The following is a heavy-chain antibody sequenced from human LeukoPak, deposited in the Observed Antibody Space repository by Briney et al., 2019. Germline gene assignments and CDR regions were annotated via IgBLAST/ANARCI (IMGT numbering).Heavy chain of an antibody. CDR1: GGSISSSSYY. J-gene: IGHJ4*02. V-gene: IGHV4-39*01. CDR3: ARSVGATTVLYFDY. D-gene: IGHD1-26*01. Sequence: SETLSLTCTVSGGSISSSSYYWGWVRQPPGRGVEWVGSIYYSGRTYYNTSLKSRVTISLDTPNNKLSLKLSSVDDADTAVYYCARSVGATTVLYFDYWGQGTLVTVSS. CDR2: IYYSGRT.